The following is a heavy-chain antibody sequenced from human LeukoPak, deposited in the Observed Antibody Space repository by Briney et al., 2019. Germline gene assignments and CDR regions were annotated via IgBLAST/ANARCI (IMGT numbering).Heavy chain of an antibody. V-gene: IGHV1-18*01. CDR1: GYTFTSYG. D-gene: IGHD2-2*01. J-gene: IGHJ4*02. CDR2: ISAYNGNT. Sequence: GASVKVSCKASGYTFTSYGISWVRQAPGQGLEWMGWISAYNGNTNYAQKLQGRVTMTTDTSTSTAYMELRSLGPDDTAVYYCATQYCSSTSCYPYWVDYWGQGTLVTVSS. CDR3: ATQYCSSTSCYPYWVDY.